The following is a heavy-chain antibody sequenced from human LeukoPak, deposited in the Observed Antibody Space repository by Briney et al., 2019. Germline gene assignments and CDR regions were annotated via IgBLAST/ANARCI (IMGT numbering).Heavy chain of an antibody. CDR2: ISWNSGSI. V-gene: IGHV3-9*01. J-gene: IGHJ5*02. D-gene: IGHD4-11*01. CDR3: AKGNDYSNLNWFDP. CDR1: GFTFDDYA. Sequence: GRSLRLSCAASGFTFDDYAMHWVRQAPGKGLEWVSGISWNSGSIGYADSVKGRFTISRDNAKNSLYLQMNSLRAEDTASYYCAKGNDYSNLNWFDPWGQGTLVTVSS.